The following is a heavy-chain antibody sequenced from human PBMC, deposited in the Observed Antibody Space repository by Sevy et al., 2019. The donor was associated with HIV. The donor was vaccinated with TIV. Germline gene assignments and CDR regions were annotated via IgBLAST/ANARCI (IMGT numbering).Heavy chain of an antibody. J-gene: IGHJ6*03. Sequence: ASVKVSCKASGYTFTSYGISWVRQAPGQGLEWMGWISAYNGNTNYAQKLQGRVTMTTDTSTSKAYMELRSLRSDDTAVYYCARGWFGDPYYYYYYMDVWGKGTTVTVSS. CDR1: GYTFTSYG. V-gene: IGHV1-18*04. D-gene: IGHD3-10*01. CDR3: ARGWFGDPYYYYYYMDV. CDR2: ISAYNGNT.